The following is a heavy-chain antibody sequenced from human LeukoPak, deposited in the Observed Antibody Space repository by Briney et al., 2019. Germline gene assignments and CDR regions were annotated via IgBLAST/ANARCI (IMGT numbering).Heavy chain of an antibody. D-gene: IGHD4-17*01. CDR1: GGSISSYY. Sequence: PSETLSLTCTVSGGSISSYYWSWIRQPPGKGLEWIGEINHSGSTNYNPSLKSRVTISVDTSKNQFSLKLSSVTAADTAVYYCARGDPDYGDYGVDYWGQGTLVTVSS. V-gene: IGHV4-34*01. CDR3: ARGDPDYGDYGVDY. J-gene: IGHJ4*02. CDR2: INHSGST.